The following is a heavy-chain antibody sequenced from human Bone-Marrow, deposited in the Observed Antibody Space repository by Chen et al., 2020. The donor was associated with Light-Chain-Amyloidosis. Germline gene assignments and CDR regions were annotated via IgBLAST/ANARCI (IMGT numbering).Heavy chain of an antibody. CDR1: GFTFSSYG. J-gene: IGHJ4*02. V-gene: IGHV3-30*18. Sequence: VESWGGVVQPGRSLRLSCVASGFTFSSYGIFWVRQAPGKGLEWVALISYDANRDFYADSVKGRFTVSRDNSKNTLYLQMNSLRIEDTAVYYCAKARLYSGSYWGIVDYWGQGTLVTVSS. CDR2: ISYDANRD. D-gene: IGHD1-26*01. CDR3: AKARLYSGSYWGIVDY.